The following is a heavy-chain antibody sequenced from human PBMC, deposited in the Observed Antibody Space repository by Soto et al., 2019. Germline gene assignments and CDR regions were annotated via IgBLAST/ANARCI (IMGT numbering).Heavy chain of an antibody. V-gene: IGHV5-10-1*01. CDR3: GGPSGWGSSGWLDS. D-gene: IGHD3-16*01. CDR1: GYSFTSYW. J-gene: IGHJ5*02. Sequence: PWESLKISCKGSGYSFTSYWMSWVRQMPGKGLEWLWRIDPSDSSTNYSPSFQGYVTISADKSLRTAYLQWSSLKASDTDLYYCGGPSGWGSSGWLDSWGRGTLVTVSS. CDR2: IDPSDSST.